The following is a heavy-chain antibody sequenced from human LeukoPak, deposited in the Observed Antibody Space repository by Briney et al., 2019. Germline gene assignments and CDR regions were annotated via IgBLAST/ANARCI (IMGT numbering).Heavy chain of an antibody. CDR2: IYYSGST. CDR3: ARGRVRFDP. Sequence: SETLSLTCTVSGGSVNSGNYYWSWIRQPPGKGLEWIGYIYYSGSTNYNPSLKSRVTISVDTSKNQFSLKLSSVTAANTAVYYCARGRVRFDPWGQGTLVTVSS. V-gene: IGHV4-61*01. J-gene: IGHJ5*02. CDR1: GGSVNSGNYY. D-gene: IGHD3-10*01.